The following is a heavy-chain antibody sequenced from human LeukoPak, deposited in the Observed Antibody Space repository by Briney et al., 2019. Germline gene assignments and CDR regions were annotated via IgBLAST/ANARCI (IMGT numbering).Heavy chain of an antibody. V-gene: IGHV1-69*13. CDR1: GGTFSSYA. J-gene: IGHJ4*02. D-gene: IGHD6-19*01. Sequence: ASVKVSCKASGGTFSSYAISWVRQAPGQGLEWMGGIIPIFGTATYAQKFQGRVTITADESTSTAYMELSSLRSEDTAVYYCAKDSSGWYPYPFDYWGQGTLVTVSS. CDR3: AKDSSGWYPYPFDY. CDR2: IIPIFGTA.